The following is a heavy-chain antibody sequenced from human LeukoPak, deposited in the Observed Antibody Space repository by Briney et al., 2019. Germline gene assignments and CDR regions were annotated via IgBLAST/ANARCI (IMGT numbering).Heavy chain of an antibody. Sequence: PGGSLRLSCAASGFTVSSNYMSWVRQAPGKGLEWVSVIYSGGSTYYADSVKGRFTTSRDNSKNTVYLQMNSLRVEDTAVYYCAKEGRSLQTYWGQGTLVTVSS. CDR3: AKEGRSLQTY. V-gene: IGHV3-53*01. CDR1: GFTVSSNY. D-gene: IGHD5-24*01. J-gene: IGHJ4*02. CDR2: IYSGGST.